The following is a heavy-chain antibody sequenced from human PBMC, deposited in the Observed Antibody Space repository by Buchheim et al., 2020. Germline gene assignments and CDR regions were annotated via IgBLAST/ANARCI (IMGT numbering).Heavy chain of an antibody. CDR3: ARERGLAHSDF. CDR2: INPNSGGT. Sequence: QVQLVQSGAEVKKPGASVKVSCKASGYNFSDHYIHWVRQAPGQGLEWMGCINPNSGGTNFAQTLQGWVTLTADTSISTVYMEFSRLTSEDTAVYYCARERGLAHSDFWGQGTL. J-gene: IGHJ4*02. V-gene: IGHV1-2*04. D-gene: IGHD3/OR15-3a*01. CDR1: GYNFSDHY.